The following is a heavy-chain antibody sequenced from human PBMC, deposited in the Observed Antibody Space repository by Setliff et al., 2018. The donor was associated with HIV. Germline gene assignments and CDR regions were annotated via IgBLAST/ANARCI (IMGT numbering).Heavy chain of an antibody. V-gene: IGHV4-4*07. CDR2: IYSSGST. J-gene: IGHJ1*01. Sequence: KPSETLSLTCTVSNVSINSYYWSWIRQPAGRALEWIRRIYSSGSTNYNPSLKSRVKMSIDTSKNQFSLKLSSVTAADTAVYFCARDPYCSGDGCFRYYQHWGRGTLVTVSS. D-gene: IGHD2-15*01. CDR3: ARDPYCSGDGCFRYYQH. CDR1: NVSINSYY.